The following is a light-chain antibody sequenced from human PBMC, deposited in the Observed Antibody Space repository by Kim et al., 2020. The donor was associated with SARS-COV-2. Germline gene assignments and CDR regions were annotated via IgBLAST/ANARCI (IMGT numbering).Light chain of an antibody. J-gene: IGKJ5*01. CDR3: QQRSDWPIT. CDR1: QSVSSN. V-gene: IGKV3-11*01. Sequence: LSPGDIATLPGRASQSVSSNLAWYQQKPGQAPRLLIYDASNRAPGIPARFSGSGSGTDFSLTISSLEFEDSAVYYCQQRSDWPITFGQGTRLEIK. CDR2: DAS.